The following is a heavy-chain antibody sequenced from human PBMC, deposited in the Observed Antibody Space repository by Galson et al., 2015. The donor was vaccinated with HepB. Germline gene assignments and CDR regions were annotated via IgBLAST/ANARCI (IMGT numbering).Heavy chain of an antibody. V-gene: IGHV1-8*01. D-gene: IGHD3-10*01. J-gene: IGHJ4*02. Sequence: SVKVSCKASGYTFTSYDINWVRQATGQGLEWMGWMNPNSGNTGYAQKFQGRVTMTRNTSISTAYMELSSLRSEDTAVYYCARLSPGLTMVRGVPIVWYYFDYWGQGTLVTVSS. CDR3: ARLSPGLTMVRGVPIVWYYFDY. CDR2: MNPNSGNT. CDR1: GYTFTSYD.